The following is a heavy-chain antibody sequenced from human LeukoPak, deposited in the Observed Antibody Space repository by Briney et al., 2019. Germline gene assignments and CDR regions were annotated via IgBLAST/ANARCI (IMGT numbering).Heavy chain of an antibody. Sequence: SETLSLTCTVSGYSISSGYYWSWIRQPPGEGLEWIGEINHSGSSNYNPSLKSRVTISIDTSKNQFSLKLSSVTAADTAVYYCATERGLFDWLLSTPYYFDYWGQGTLVTVSS. V-gene: IGHV4-38-2*02. CDR3: ATERGLFDWLLSTPYYFDY. CDR1: GYSISSGYY. CDR2: INHSGSS. D-gene: IGHD3-9*01. J-gene: IGHJ4*02.